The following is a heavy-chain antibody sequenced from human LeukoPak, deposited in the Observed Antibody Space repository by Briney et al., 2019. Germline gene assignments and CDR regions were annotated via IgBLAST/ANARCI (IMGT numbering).Heavy chain of an antibody. CDR3: ARTVGTHRFDY. D-gene: IGHD4-23*01. CDR2: IYYNGNT. CDR1: GGSISSSDYY. J-gene: IGHJ4*02. Sequence: SETLSLTCTVSGGSISSSDYYWGWIRQPPGERLEWIGTIYYNGNTYYNPSLQSRVIISVNTSKNQFSLKLTSVTAPDTAVYYCARTVGTHRFDYWGQGILVTVSS. V-gene: IGHV4-39*01.